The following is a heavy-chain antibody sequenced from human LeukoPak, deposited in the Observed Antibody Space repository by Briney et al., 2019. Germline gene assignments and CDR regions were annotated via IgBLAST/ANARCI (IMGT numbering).Heavy chain of an antibody. J-gene: IGHJ4*02. Sequence: SETLSLTCTVSGGSISSYYWSWIRQPPGKGLEWIGYIYYSGSTNYNPSLKSRVTISVDTSKNQFSLKLSSVSAADTAVYYCARDRQQLVRGDYFDYWGRGNLVTVSS. CDR2: IYYSGST. CDR1: GGSISSYY. V-gene: IGHV4-59*01. D-gene: IGHD6-13*01. CDR3: ARDRQQLVRGDYFDY.